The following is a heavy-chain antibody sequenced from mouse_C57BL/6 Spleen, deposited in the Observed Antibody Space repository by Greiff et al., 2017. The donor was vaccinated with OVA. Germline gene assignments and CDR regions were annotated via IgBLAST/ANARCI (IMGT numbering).Heavy chain of an antibody. V-gene: IGHV1-22*01. CDR2: INPNNGGT. CDR1: GYTFTDYN. J-gene: IGHJ2*01. D-gene: IGHD5-5*01. CDR3: ARSTLSGYFDY. Sequence: EVKLLESGPELVKPGASVKMSCKASGYTFTDYNMHWVKQSHGKSLEWIGYINPNNGGTSYNQKFKGKATLTVNKSSSTAYMELRSLTSEDSAVYYCARSTLSGYFDYWGQGTTLTVSS.